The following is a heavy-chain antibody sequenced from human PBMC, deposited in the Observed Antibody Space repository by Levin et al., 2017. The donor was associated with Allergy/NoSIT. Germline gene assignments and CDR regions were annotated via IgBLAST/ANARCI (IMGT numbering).Heavy chain of an antibody. V-gene: IGHV3-33*01. Sequence: GGSLRLSCAASGFTFSSYGMHWVRQAPGKGLEWVAVIWYDGSNKYYADSVKGRFTISRDNSKNTLYLQMNSLRAEDTAVYYCARDYVVVVPAARGSGMDVWGQGTTVTVSS. CDR3: ARDYVVVVPAARGSGMDV. CDR2: IWYDGSNK. CDR1: GFTFSSYG. D-gene: IGHD2-2*01. J-gene: IGHJ6*02.